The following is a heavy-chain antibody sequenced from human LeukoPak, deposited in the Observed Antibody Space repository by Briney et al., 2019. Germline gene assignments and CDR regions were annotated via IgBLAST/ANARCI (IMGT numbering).Heavy chain of an antibody. V-gene: IGHV1-46*01. CDR1: GYTFTGYY. CDR2: IIPSSGST. CDR3: ARKDRFEAFDI. Sequence: GASVKVSCKASGYTFTGYYMHWVRQAPGQGLEWMGIIIPSSGSTSSAQKFQGRVTMTRGTSTSTVSMELSSLRSEDTALYYCARKDRFEAFDIWGQGTMLIVSS. J-gene: IGHJ3*02.